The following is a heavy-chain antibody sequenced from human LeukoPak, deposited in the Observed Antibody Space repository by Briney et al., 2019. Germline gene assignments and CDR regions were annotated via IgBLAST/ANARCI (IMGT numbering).Heavy chain of an antibody. D-gene: IGHD2-15*01. CDR3: ARGGYCSGGSCYSLFDY. CDR1: GGSISGTYY. J-gene: IGHJ4*02. Sequence: PSETLSLTCTVSGGSISGTYYWSWIRQPPGKGLEWIGYIYYTGTTDSNPSLKSRVTISLDTSKNQFSLKLSSVTAADTAVYYCARGGYCSGGSCYSLFDYWGQGTLVTVSS. CDR2: IYYTGTT. V-gene: IGHV4-61*01.